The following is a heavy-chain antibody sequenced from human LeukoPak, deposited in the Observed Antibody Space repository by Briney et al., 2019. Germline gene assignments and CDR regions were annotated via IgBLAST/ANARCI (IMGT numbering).Heavy chain of an antibody. CDR1: GFTFDDYA. CDR3: ARGYYYDSSAFAYYFDH. CDR2: ISWNSGSI. Sequence: GGSLRLSCAASGFTFDDYAMHWVRQAPGKGLEWVSGISWNSGSIGYADSVKGRFTISRDNAKHSLYLQMNSLRAEDTAVYYCARGYYYDSSAFAYYFDHWGQGTLVTVSS. J-gene: IGHJ4*02. D-gene: IGHD3-22*01. V-gene: IGHV3-9*01.